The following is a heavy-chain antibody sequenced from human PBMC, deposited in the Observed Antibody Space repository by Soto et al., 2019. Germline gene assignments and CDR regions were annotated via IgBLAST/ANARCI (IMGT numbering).Heavy chain of an antibody. CDR3: ARANPYYYYYYYMDV. J-gene: IGHJ6*03. Sequence: GGSLRLSCAASGFTFSSYAMHWVRQAPGKGLEYVSAISSNGGSTYYANSVKGRFTISRDNSKNTLYLQMGSLRAEDMAVYYCARANPYYYYYYYMDVWGKGTTVTVSS. V-gene: IGHV3-64*01. CDR2: ISSNGGST. CDR1: GFTFSSYA.